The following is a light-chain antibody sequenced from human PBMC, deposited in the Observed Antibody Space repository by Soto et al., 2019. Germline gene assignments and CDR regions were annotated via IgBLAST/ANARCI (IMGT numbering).Light chain of an antibody. CDR1: SRDVGGYNY. CDR2: DVS. J-gene: IGLJ2*01. V-gene: IGLV2-14*03. Sequence: QSALTQPASVSGSPGQSITISCTGTSRDVGGYNYVSWYQHHPGKAPRLMIYDVSNRPSGVSNRFSGSKSGNTASLTISGRQAEDEADYYCSSYTSSSTPVVFGGGTKLTVL. CDR3: SSYTSSSTPVV.